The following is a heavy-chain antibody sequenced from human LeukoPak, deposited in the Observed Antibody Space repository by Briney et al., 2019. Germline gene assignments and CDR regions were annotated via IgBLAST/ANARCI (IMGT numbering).Heavy chain of an antibody. CDR3: AEEILRFDL. V-gene: IGHV7-4-1*02. CDR2: INTNTGNP. J-gene: IGHJ3*01. CDR1: GYTFTSYA. Sequence: ASVKVSCKASGYTFTSYAMNWVRQAPGQGLEWMGWINTNTGNPTYAQGFTGRFVFSLDASVSTAYLQISSLKAEDTAIYYCAEEILRFDLWGQGTMVTVSS.